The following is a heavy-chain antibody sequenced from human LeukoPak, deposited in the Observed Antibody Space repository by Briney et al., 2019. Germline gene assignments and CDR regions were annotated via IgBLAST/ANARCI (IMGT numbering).Heavy chain of an antibody. D-gene: IGHD4/OR15-4a*01. CDR1: GYTFTNYY. CDR2: INPSGGST. CDR3: ARGVLTGSPRAEYFHH. Sequence: ASVKVSCKSSGYTFTNYYRHWVRQAPGQGLEWMGMINPSGGSTNYAQKFQGRVTITTDESTSTAYMELRSLRSDDTAVYYCARGVLTGSPRAEYFHHWGQGTLVTVSS. J-gene: IGHJ1*01. V-gene: IGHV1-46*01.